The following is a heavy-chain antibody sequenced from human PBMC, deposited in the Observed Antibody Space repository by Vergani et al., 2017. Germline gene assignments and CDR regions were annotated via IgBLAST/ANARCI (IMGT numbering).Heavy chain of an antibody. CDR1: GFSFNTYW. J-gene: IGHJ5*01. CDR3: VRTGYCTGSACNTRFDS. CDR2: IDEYGNRA. D-gene: IGHD2-8*02. V-gene: IGHV3-74*03. Sequence: EVQLVESGGGSVQSGGSLRLSCVASGFSFNTYWMHWVRQVPGKGLMWVARIDEYGNRATYGDFETGRFTISRDNAKNTVFLQMNNLRADDAGVYYCVRTGYCTGSACNTRFDSWGQGALVTVSS.